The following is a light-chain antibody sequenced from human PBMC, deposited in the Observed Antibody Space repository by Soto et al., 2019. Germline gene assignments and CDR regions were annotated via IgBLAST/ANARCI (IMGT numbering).Light chain of an antibody. CDR1: QSVSSW. Sequence: DIQMTQSPCTLSASVGDRVTITCRASQSVSSWLAWYQQKPGEVPKLLIYKASSLESGVPSRFSGSGSGTDFTLTISSLQPDDFVTYYCQQYRRNPLTFGGGTKVEIK. V-gene: IGKV1-5*03. J-gene: IGKJ4*01. CDR3: QQYRRNPLT. CDR2: KAS.